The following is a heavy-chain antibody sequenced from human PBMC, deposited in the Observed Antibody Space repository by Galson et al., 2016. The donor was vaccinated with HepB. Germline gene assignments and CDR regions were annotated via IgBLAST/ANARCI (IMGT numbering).Heavy chain of an antibody. V-gene: IGHV1-69*13. CDR1: GGTFSSYH. CDR2: IIPIFGTS. CDR3: ARLDYYDSSGYYYDYYYGMDV. D-gene: IGHD3-22*01. J-gene: IGHJ6*02. Sequence: SVKVSCKASGGTFSSYHISWVRQAPGQGLEWMGEIIPIFGTSNHAQKFRGRVTITAAESTTTAYMELRSLRSEDTAVYYCARLDYYDSSGYYYDYYYGMDVWGQGTTVTVSS.